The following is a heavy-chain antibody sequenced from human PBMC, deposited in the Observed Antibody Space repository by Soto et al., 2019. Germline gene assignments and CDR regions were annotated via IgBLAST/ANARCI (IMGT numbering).Heavy chain of an antibody. CDR3: ARIYRRDGNKYADY. J-gene: IGHJ4*02. CDR2: ISASSTTV. V-gene: IGHV3-48*02. Sequence: EVQLVESGGGLVQPGESLRLSCAASGFTFSSFNMHWVRQAPGKGLEWVSYISASSTTVYYADSVKGRFTISRDNAKNSVYLQMNSLRDEDTAVYYCARIYRRDGNKYADYWGQGTLVTVSS. D-gene: IGHD3-16*02. CDR1: GFTFSSFN.